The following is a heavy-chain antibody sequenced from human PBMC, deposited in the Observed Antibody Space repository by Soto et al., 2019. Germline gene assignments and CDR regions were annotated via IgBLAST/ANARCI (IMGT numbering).Heavy chain of an antibody. D-gene: IGHD6-19*01. Sequence: QVQLVQSGAEVKKPGASVKVSCTFTSYDINWVRQATGQGLEWMAWMNPNSGNTRYAQKFQGRVTMTRNTSNFTASMELSSLRSEATAVYYCARGPGSSDWRFSYYYMAVWGQGTTVTVSS. CDR3: ARGPGSSDWRFSYYYMAV. CDR2: MNPNSGNT. J-gene: IGHJ6*02. CDR1: FTSYD. V-gene: IGHV1-8*01.